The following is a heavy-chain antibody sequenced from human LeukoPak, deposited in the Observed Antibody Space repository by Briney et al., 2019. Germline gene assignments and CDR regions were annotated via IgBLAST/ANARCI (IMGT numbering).Heavy chain of an antibody. Sequence: GVSLRLSCAASGFTFSSYAMSWVRQAPGKGPEWVSSMTGSGATTYYADSVKGRFTISKDNSKNTLYLQMNSLRAEDTAVYYCAKGNGDYRVGSVPADYWGQGTLVTVSS. CDR3: AKGNGDYRVGSVPADY. CDR2: MTGSGATT. D-gene: IGHD4-17*01. V-gene: IGHV3-23*01. CDR1: GFTFSSYA. J-gene: IGHJ4*02.